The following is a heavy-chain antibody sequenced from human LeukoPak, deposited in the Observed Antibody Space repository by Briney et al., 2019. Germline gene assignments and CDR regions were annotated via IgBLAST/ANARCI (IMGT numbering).Heavy chain of an antibody. CDR3: ATEGRYCSSTSCYTSSLHYYGMDV. Sequence: SVKVSCKASGGTFSSYAISWVRQAPGQGLEWMGGIIPIFGTANYAQKFQGRVTITADESTSTAYMELSSLRSEDTAVYYCATEGRYCSSTSCYTSSLHYYGMDVWGQGTTVTVSS. J-gene: IGHJ6*02. V-gene: IGHV1-69*13. CDR2: IIPIFGTA. D-gene: IGHD2-2*02. CDR1: GGTFSSYA.